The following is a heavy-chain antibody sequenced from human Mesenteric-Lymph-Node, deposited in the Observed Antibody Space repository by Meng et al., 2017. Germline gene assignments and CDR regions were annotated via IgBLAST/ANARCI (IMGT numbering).Heavy chain of an antibody. V-gene: IGHV4-38-2*02. D-gene: IGHD6-13*01. CDR1: GYSISSGYY. J-gene: IGHJ4*02. Sequence: GSLRLSCTVSGYSISSGYYWSWIRQPPGKGLEWIGNIFHSGSTYYNPSLKSRVTISVDTSKNQFSLKLSSVTAADTAVYYCARGSSSSSSYSPFDYWGQGTLVTVSS. CDR3: ARGSSSSSSYSPFDY. CDR2: IFHSGST.